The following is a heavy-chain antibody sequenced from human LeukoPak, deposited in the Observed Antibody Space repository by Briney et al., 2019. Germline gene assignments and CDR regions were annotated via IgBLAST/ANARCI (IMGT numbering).Heavy chain of an antibody. Sequence: SETLSLTCTVSGGSISSGGYYWRWVRQHAGRGLGWVGYIYYSGSTYYKPSLKSRVTISVKTSKKQFSLKLSSVTAADTAVYYCARDTYDYGDCFDYWGQGTLVTVSS. CDR2: IYYSGST. CDR3: ARDTYDYGDCFDY. CDR1: GGSISSGGYY. V-gene: IGHV4-31*03. J-gene: IGHJ4*02. D-gene: IGHD4-17*01.